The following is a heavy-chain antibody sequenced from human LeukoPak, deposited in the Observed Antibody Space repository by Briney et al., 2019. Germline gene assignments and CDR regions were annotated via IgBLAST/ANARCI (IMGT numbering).Heavy chain of an antibody. CDR1: GGSFSGYY. D-gene: IGHD2-8*01. J-gene: IGHJ5*02. CDR2: INHSGST. Sequence: SETLSLTCAVYGGSFSGYYWSWIRQPPGKGLEWIGEINHSGSTNYNPSLKSRVTISVDTSKNQFSLKLSSVTAADTAVYYCARGHPSVSDRPNWLDPWGQGTLVTVSS. V-gene: IGHV4-34*01. CDR3: ARGHPSVSDRPNWLDP.